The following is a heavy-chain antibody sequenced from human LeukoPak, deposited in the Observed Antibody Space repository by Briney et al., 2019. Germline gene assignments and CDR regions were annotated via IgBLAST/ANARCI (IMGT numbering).Heavy chain of an antibody. CDR2: INHSGTT. J-gene: IGHJ5*01. CDR3: ASMVRGVHFDS. Sequence: TSETLSLTCAVYGGSFSGYYWSWIRQPPGKGLEWIGEINHSGTTTCNPSLKSRVTISVDTSKNQFSLKLSSVTAADTAVYYCASMVRGVHFDSWGQGTLVTVSS. CDR1: GGSFSGYY. V-gene: IGHV4-34*01. D-gene: IGHD3-10*01.